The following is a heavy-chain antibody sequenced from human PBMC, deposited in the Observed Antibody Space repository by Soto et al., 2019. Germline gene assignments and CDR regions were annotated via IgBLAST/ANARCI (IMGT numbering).Heavy chain of an antibody. CDR2: IWYDGSNK. CDR1: GFTFSSYG. CDR3: AREKDQWLVAFDI. Sequence: GGSLRLSCAASGFTFSSYGMHWVRQAPGKGLEWVAVIWYDGSNKYYADSVKGRFTISRDNSKNTLYLQMNSLRAEDTAVYYCAREKDQWLVAFDIWGQGTMVTVSS. V-gene: IGHV3-33*01. D-gene: IGHD6-19*01. J-gene: IGHJ3*02.